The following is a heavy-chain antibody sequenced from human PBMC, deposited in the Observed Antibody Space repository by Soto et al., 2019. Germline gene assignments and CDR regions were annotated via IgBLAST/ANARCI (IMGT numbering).Heavy chain of an antibody. CDR1: GGTFSSYA. CDR3: ASQEYCSSTSCYISGY. D-gene: IGHD2-2*01. J-gene: IGHJ4*02. Sequence: SVKVSCTASGGTFSSYAISWVRQAPGQGLEWMGGIIPIFGTANYAQKFQGRVTITADESTSTAYMELSSLRSEDTAVYYCASQEYCSSTSCYISGYWGQGTLVTVSS. V-gene: IGHV1-69*13. CDR2: IIPIFGTA.